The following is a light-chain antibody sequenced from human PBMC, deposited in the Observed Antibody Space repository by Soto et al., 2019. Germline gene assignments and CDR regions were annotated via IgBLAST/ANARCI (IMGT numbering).Light chain of an antibody. V-gene: IGKV3-15*01. CDR1: QSVSNN. CDR3: QQYNNWPPIT. J-gene: IGKJ5*01. CDR2: YAS. Sequence: EIMMTQSPATLSVSPGERATLSCRASQSVSNNLAWYQQKPCQAPRLLIYYASTRATGIPARFSGSGSGTEFTLTISRLQSEDFGLYYCQQYNNWPPITFGQGTRLEIK.